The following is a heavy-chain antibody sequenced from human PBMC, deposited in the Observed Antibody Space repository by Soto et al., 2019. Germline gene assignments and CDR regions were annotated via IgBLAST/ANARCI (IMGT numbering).Heavy chain of an antibody. D-gene: IGHD1-1*01. CDR2: ISAHNGNT. V-gene: IGHV1-18*01. Sequence: QVHLVQSGAEVKKPGASVKVSCQGSGYAFTTYGITWVRQAPGQGLVWMGWISAHNGNTNYAQKLQGRVTVTRDTSTSTGYMELRSMTYEDTGVYYCARGRYGDYWGQGALVTVSS. CDR3: ARGRYGDY. CDR1: GYAFTTYG. J-gene: IGHJ4*02.